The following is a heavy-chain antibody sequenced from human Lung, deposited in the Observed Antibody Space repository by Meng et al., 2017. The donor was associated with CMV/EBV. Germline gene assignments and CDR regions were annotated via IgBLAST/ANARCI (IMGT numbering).Heavy chain of an antibody. D-gene: IGHD2-2*01. CDR1: GFTFSSYS. J-gene: IGHJ6*04. CDR2: ISSSSSYI. CDR3: AVYCSSTSCHRDGMDV. V-gene: IGHV3-21*01. Sequence: GESLKISCAASGFTFSSYSMNWVRQAPGKGLEWVSSISSSSSYIYYADSVKGRFTISRDNAKNSLYLQMNSLRAEDTAVYYCAVYCSSTSCHRDGMDVWGKGTXVTVSS.